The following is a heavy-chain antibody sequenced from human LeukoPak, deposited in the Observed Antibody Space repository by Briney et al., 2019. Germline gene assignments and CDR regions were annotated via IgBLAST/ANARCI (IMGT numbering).Heavy chain of an antibody. CDR2: IYHSGST. J-gene: IGHJ4*02. CDR3: ARKYCSSTSCYFDY. D-gene: IGHD2-2*01. CDR1: GYSISSGNY. Sequence: SETLSLTCAVSGYSISSGNYWDWIRQPPGKGLEWFGSIYHSGSTYYSPSLKSRVTISVDTSKNQFSLKLSSVTAADTAVYYCARKYCSSTSCYFDYWGQGTLVTVSS. V-gene: IGHV4-38-2*01.